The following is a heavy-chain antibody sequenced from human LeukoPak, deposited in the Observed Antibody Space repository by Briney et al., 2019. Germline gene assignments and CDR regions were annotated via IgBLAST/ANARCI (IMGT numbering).Heavy chain of an antibody. CDR2: ISAYNGNT. Sequence: ASVKVSCKASGYTFTSYGISWVRQAPGQGLEWMGWISAYNGNTNYAQKLQGRVTMTTDTSTSTAYMELRSLRSDDTAVYYCARVVYCSSTSCYFSWFDPWGQGTLVTVSP. CDR3: ARVVYCSSTSCYFSWFDP. CDR1: GYTFTSYG. V-gene: IGHV1-18*01. J-gene: IGHJ5*02. D-gene: IGHD2-2*01.